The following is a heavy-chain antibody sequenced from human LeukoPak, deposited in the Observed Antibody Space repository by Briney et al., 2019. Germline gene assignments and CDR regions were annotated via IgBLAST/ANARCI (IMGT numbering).Heavy chain of an antibody. J-gene: IGHJ4*02. Sequence: SETLSLTCTVSGGSISSSSYYWGWIRQPPGKGLEWIGSIYYSGSTYYNPSLKSRVTISVDTSKNQFSLKLSSVTAADTAVYYCARVLPSYYYDSSGYYPFDYWGRGTLVTVSS. V-gene: IGHV4-39*07. CDR1: GGSISSSSYY. CDR2: IYYSGST. D-gene: IGHD3-22*01. CDR3: ARVLPSYYYDSSGYYPFDY.